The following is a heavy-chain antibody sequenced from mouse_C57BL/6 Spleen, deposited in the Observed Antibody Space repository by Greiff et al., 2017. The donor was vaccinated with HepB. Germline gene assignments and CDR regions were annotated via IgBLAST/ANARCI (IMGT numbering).Heavy chain of an antibody. Sequence: EVQLQESGPGLVKPSQSLSLTCSVTGYSITSGYYWNWIRQFPGNKLEWMGYISYDGSNNYNPTLKNRISITRYTSKNQFFLKLNSVTTEDTATYYCARDYYGSAYWGQGTLVTVSA. V-gene: IGHV3-6*01. D-gene: IGHD1-1*01. CDR3: ARDYYGSAY. J-gene: IGHJ3*01. CDR1: GYSITSGYY. CDR2: ISYDGSN.